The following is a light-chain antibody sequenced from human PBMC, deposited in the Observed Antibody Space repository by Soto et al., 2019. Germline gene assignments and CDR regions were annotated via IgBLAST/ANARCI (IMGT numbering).Light chain of an antibody. CDR3: QHFNNYPV. J-gene: IGKJ4*01. V-gene: IGKV1D-13*01. CDR1: QGISSA. CDR2: DAS. Sequence: AIQLTQSPSSLSASVGDRVTITCRASQGISSALAWYQQKPGKPPKLLIYDASSLESGVPPRFSGSGSGTDFTLTISSLQPEDFATYYCQHFNNYPVFGGGTKVNIK.